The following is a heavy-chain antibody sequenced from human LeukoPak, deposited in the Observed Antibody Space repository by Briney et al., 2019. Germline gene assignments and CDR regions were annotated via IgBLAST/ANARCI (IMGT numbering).Heavy chain of an antibody. Sequence: GGSLRLSCAASGFNFSSYSMNWVRQAPGEGLEWVSAMSGSGGMTYSADSVKGRFTISRDNSKDTLYLQMNSLRVEDTAIYYCAKGPFFYYDASGYNYFDSWGQGTLVTVSS. CDR2: MSGSGGMT. V-gene: IGHV3-23*01. CDR3: AKGPFFYYDASGYNYFDS. J-gene: IGHJ4*02. D-gene: IGHD3-22*01. CDR1: GFNFSSYS.